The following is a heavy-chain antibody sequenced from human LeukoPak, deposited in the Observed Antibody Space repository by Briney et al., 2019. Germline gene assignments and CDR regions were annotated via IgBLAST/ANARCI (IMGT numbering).Heavy chain of an antibody. CDR3: ARANPVDSS. CDR2: ISSSSSLI. V-gene: IGHV3-48*02. J-gene: IGHJ4*02. Sequence: GGSLRLSCAASGFTFSNYGMNWVRQAPGKGLEWISYISSSSSLIYYADSVKGRFTISRDNAKNSLYLQMNSLRDEDTAVYYCARANPVDSSRGQGTLVTVSS. CDR1: GFTFSNYG. D-gene: IGHD6-13*01.